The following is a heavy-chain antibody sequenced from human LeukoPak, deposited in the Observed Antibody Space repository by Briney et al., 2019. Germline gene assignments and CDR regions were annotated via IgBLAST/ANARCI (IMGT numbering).Heavy chain of an antibody. V-gene: IGHV4-4*07. J-gene: IGHJ4*02. Sequence: KTSETLSLTCTVSGGFVNNYYWSWVRQPAGKGLEYIGRIYSSGSAHYNPSLQSRVTMSVDTSKSQFSLKVSSVTAADTAVYYCARGGPEEEPHHFDYWGQGILVTVSS. CDR1: GGFVNNYY. CDR3: ARGGPEEEPHHFDY. D-gene: IGHD1-14*01. CDR2: IYSSGSA.